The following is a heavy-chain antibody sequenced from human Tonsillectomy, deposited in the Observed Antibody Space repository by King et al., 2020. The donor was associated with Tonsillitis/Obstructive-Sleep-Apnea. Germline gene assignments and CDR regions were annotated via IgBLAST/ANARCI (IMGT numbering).Heavy chain of an antibody. CDR2: INPNSGGT. D-gene: IGHD6-13*01. CDR3: ARGYSSSWYTPSVVYRSDYMDV. V-gene: IGHV1-2*04. J-gene: IGHJ6*03. CDR1: GYTFTGYY. Sequence: VQLVESGAEVKKPGASVKVSCKASGYTFTGYYMHWVRQAPGQGLEWMGWINPNSGGTNYAQKFQGWVTMTRDTSISTDYMELSRLRSDETAVYYCARGYSSSWYTPSVVYRSDYMDVWGKGTTVTVSS.